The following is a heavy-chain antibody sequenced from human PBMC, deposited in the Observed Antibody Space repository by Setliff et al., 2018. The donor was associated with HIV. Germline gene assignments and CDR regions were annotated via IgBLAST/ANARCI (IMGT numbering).Heavy chain of an antibody. CDR3: ARVNDILLGYWVGYFDY. V-gene: IGHV1-18*01. Sequence: GASVKVSCKASGYTFTNYGINWVRQAPGLGLEWMGWISGYNGKTEYAQRSQDRVTMTTDTSTSTAYMELRSLRSDDTAVYYCARVNDILLGYWVGYFDYWGQGTLVTVSS. J-gene: IGHJ4*02. CDR1: GYTFTNYG. D-gene: IGHD2-8*01. CDR2: ISGYNGKT.